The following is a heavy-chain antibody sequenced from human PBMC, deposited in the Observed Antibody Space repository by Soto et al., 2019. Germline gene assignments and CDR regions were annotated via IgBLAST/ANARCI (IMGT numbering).Heavy chain of an antibody. CDR1: GYTFTSYA. CDR3: ARSIVVVTALDY. CDR2: INAGNGNT. V-gene: IGHV1-3*01. Sequence: ASVKVSCKASGYTFTSYAMHWVRQAPGQRLECIGWINAGNGNTKYSQKFLGRVTITRDTSASTAYMELSSLRSEDTAVYYCARSIVVVTALDYWGQGTLVTVSS. D-gene: IGHD2-21*02. J-gene: IGHJ4*02.